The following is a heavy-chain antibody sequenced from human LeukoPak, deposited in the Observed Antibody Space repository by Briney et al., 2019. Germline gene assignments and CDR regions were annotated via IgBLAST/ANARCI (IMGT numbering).Heavy chain of an antibody. Sequence: GGSLTLSCAASGFTVSSNYMTWVRQAPGKGLEWVSVIYSDGRTYYADSVKGRFTISRDNSKNTLYFQMNNLRADDTAVYYCASGPSYLKYFEYWGPGTRVIVSS. V-gene: IGHV3-53*01. J-gene: IGHJ4*02. CDR3: ASGPSYLKYFEY. CDR1: GFTVSSNY. D-gene: IGHD2/OR15-2a*01. CDR2: IYSDGRT.